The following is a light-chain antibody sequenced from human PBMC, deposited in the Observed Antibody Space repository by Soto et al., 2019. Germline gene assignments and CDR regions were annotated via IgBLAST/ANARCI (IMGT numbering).Light chain of an antibody. CDR2: KAS. CDR3: QHYNSYSEA. V-gene: IGKV1-5*03. J-gene: IGKJ1*01. CDR1: QTISSW. Sequence: DIQMTQSPSTLSASVGGGVTITFRASQTISSWLAWYQQKPGKAPKLLIYKASTLKSGVPSRFSGSGSGTEFTLTISSLQPDDFATYYCQHYNSYSEAFGQGTKVDIK.